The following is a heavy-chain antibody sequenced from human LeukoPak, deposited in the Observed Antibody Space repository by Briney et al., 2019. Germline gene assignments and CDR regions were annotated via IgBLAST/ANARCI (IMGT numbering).Heavy chain of an antibody. CDR1: GYTFTSYY. CDR2: INPSGGST. Sequence: ASVKVSCKASGYTFTSYYMHWVRQAPGQGLEWMGIINPSGGSTSYAQKFQGRVTMTRDTSTSTVYMELSSLRSEDTAVYYCAVGTGGYYDSSGYRFDYWGQGTLVTVSS. CDR3: AVGTGGYYDSSGYRFDY. V-gene: IGHV1-46*01. J-gene: IGHJ4*02. D-gene: IGHD3-22*01.